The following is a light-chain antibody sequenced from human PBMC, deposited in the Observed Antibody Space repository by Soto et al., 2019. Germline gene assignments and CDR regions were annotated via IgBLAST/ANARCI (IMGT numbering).Light chain of an antibody. CDR1: SSDVGGYNY. CDR2: KVS. Sequence: QSALTQPASVSGSPGQSITISCTGTSSDVGGYNYVSWYQQYPGRVPKLLIYKVSNRPSGVSNRFSGSKSGNTASLTISGLQAEDEADYFCTSTTHGSIYVLGNGTKVTVL. J-gene: IGLJ1*01. V-gene: IGLV2-14*01. CDR3: TSTTHGSIYV.